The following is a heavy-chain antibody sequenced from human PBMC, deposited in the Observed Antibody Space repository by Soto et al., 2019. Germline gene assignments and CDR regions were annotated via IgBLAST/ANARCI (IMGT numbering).Heavy chain of an antibody. Sequence: ASVKVSCKASGYTFTSYARHWVRQPPGQRLEWMGWINAGNGNRKYSQKFQGRVTITRDTYASTAYMELSSLRSEDTAVYYCARESWCGPFDFWGQGTLVTVSS. CDR2: INAGNGNR. CDR3: ARESWCGPFDF. D-gene: IGHD2-8*01. J-gene: IGHJ4*02. CDR1: GYTFTSYA. V-gene: IGHV1-3*01.